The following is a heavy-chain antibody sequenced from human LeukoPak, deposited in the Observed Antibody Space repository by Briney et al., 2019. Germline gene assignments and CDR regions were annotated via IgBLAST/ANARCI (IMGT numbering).Heavy chain of an antibody. Sequence: ASVKVSCKASGYTFTGYYMHWVRQAPGQGLEWMGGIIPIFGTANYAQKFQGRVTITTDESTSTAYMELSSLRSEDTAVYYCARGQRGYYYYMDVWGKGTTVTVSS. CDR2: IIPIFGTA. J-gene: IGHJ6*03. CDR3: ARGQRGYYYYMDV. D-gene: IGHD3-10*01. CDR1: GYTFTGYY. V-gene: IGHV1-69*05.